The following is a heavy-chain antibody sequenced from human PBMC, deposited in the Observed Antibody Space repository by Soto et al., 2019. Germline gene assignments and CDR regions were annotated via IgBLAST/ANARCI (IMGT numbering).Heavy chain of an antibody. Sequence: ASVKVSCKASGYTFTGHYMHWVRQAPGQGLEWMGWINPNSVGTNYAQKFQGRVTMTRDTSISTAYMELSRLRSDDTAVYYCAREPMVRAAHGFDIWGQGTMVPSPQ. CDR2: INPNSVGT. D-gene: IGHD3-10*01. CDR1: GYTFTGHY. J-gene: IGHJ3*02. V-gene: IGHV1-2*02. CDR3: AREPMVRAAHGFDI.